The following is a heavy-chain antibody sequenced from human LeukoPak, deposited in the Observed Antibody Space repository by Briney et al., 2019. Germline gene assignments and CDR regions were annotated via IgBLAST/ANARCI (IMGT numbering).Heavy chain of an antibody. J-gene: IGHJ4*02. V-gene: IGHV4-61*02. CDR2: IYNSGST. CDR1: GGSISRGSYY. CDR3: ARQTFGVLYFDS. D-gene: IGHD3-10*01. Sequence: SQTLSLTCIVSGGSISRGSYYWNWIRQPAGKGLEWLGRIYNSGSTNYNPSLKSRVTISTDMSKNQVSLKLSSVTAADTAVYYCARQTFGVLYFDSWGQGSPVIVSS.